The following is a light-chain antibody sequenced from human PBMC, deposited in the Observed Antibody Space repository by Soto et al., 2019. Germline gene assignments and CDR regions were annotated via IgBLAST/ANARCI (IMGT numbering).Light chain of an antibody. CDR3: QQYGSSPGT. V-gene: IGKV3-20*01. CDR1: QSVSISY. Sequence: IALTQSPGTLSLSPGERATLSCRASQSVSISYLAWYQQKPGQAPRLLIYGASSRATGIPDRFSGSGSGTDFTLTISRLEPEDFAVYYCQQYGSSPGTFGQGTKVDIK. CDR2: GAS. J-gene: IGKJ1*01.